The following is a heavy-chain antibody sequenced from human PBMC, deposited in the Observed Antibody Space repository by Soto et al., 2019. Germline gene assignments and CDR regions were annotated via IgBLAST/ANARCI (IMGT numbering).Heavy chain of an antibody. Sequence: GASVKVSCKASGYTFINYDISWLRQAPGQGLEWMGWSSPYNGNTNYAHTFQGRVTMTADTSASSGYMGLRSLRSDDTAVYFCARGRITDLGTFDYWGQGTLVTVSS. CDR2: SSPYNGNT. J-gene: IGHJ4*02. CDR3: ARGRITDLGTFDY. V-gene: IGHV1-18*01. D-gene: IGHD1-20*01. CDR1: GYTFINYD.